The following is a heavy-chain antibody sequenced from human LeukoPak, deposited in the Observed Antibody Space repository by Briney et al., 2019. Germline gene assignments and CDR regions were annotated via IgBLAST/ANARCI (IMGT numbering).Heavy chain of an antibody. CDR1: GFTFSSYS. V-gene: IGHV3-21*01. J-gene: IGHJ6*03. Sequence: PGGSLRLSCAASGFTFSSYSMNWVRQAPGKRLEWVSSISSSSSYIYYADSVKGRFTISRDNAKNSLYLQMNSLRAEDTAVYYCARDPGIAVAGTGYYYYMDVWGKGTTVTVSS. CDR2: ISSSSSYI. CDR3: ARDPGIAVAGTGYYYYMDV. D-gene: IGHD6-19*01.